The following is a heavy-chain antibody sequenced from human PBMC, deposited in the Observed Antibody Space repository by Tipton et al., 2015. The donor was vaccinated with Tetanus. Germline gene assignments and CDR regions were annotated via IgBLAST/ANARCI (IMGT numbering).Heavy chain of an antibody. CDR1: GFTFSSYS. D-gene: IGHD5-18*01. J-gene: IGHJ4*02. V-gene: IGHV3-21*01. Sequence: SLRLSCAASGFTFSSYSMNWVRQAPGKGLEWVSSISSSSSYIYYADSVKGRFTISRDNAKNSLYLQMNSLRAEDTAVYYCARVGYSYGYYFDYWGQGTLVTVSS. CDR3: ARVGYSYGYYFDY. CDR2: ISSSSSYI.